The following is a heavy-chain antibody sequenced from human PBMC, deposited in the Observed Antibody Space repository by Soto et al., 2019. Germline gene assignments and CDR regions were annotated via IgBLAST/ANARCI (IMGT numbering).Heavy chain of an antibody. CDR1: GFSLNTNAVG. J-gene: IGHJ4*02. Sequence: QITLKESGPTLVKPTQTLTLSCTFSGFSLNTNAVGVAWIRQPLGKALEWLALLYWDDDKRYSPSLKSRLTITTDTSKNQVVLTMTNMDPEDTATYYCAHRRVRDSSGENFDSWGQGTLVTVSS. D-gene: IGHD6-19*01. CDR3: AHRRVRDSSGENFDS. V-gene: IGHV2-5*02. CDR2: LYWDDDK.